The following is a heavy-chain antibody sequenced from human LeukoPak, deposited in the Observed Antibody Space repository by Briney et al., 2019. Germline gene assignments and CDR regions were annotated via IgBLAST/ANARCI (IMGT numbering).Heavy chain of an antibody. D-gene: IGHD3-22*01. J-gene: IGHJ4*02. CDR2: ISSSSYI. V-gene: IGHV3-21*01. CDR3: TRLGLSSSYYIIDY. Sequence: AGGSLRLSCAASGFTFSSYSMNWVRQAPGKGLEWVSSISSSSYIYYADSVKGRFTISRDNAKNSLYLQMNSLRAEDTAVYYCTRLGLSSSYYIIDYWGQGTLVTVSS. CDR1: GFTFSSYS.